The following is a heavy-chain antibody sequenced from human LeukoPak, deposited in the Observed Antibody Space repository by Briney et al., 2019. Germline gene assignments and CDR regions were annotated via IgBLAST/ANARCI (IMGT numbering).Heavy chain of an antibody. V-gene: IGHV3-53*01. J-gene: IGHJ4*02. CDR2: IYSGGST. CDR3: ARDSGQNYYDSSGYYYDY. CDR1: GFTVSSNY. Sequence: GGSLRLSCAASGFTVSSNYMSWVRQAPGKGLEWVSVIYSGGSTYYADSVKGRFTISRDNSKNTLYLQMNSLRAEDTAVYYCARDSGQNYYDSSGYYYDYWGQGTLVTVSS. D-gene: IGHD3-22*01.